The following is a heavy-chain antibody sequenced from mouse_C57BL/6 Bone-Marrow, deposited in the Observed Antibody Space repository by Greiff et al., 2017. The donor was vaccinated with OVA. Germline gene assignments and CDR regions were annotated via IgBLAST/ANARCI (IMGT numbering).Heavy chain of an antibody. CDR1: GFTFSDYG. D-gene: IGHD2-3*01. Sequence: EVQLVESGGGLVKPGGSLKLSCAASGFTFSDYGMHWVRQAPEKGLEWVAYISSGSSTIYYADTVKGRFTISRDNAKNTLFLQMTSLRSEDTAMYYCASRDGYYAWFAYWGQGTLVTVSA. CDR3: ASRDGYYAWFAY. J-gene: IGHJ3*01. V-gene: IGHV5-17*01. CDR2: ISSGSSTI.